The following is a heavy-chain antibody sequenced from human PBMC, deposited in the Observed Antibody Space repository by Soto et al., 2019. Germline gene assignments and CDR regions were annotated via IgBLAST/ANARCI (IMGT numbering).Heavy chain of an antibody. Sequence: ASVKVSCKASGYTFTTFYVHWVRQAPGQGLEWVGLINPIGGSTKYAQDFQGRLTLTRDTSTSTVYMVLSSLTSEDTAVYYCARDPIRDGYNNGLDYWGRGTLVTVSS. CDR2: INPIGGST. CDR1: GYTFTTFY. V-gene: IGHV1-46*01. J-gene: IGHJ4*02. D-gene: IGHD5-12*01. CDR3: ARDPIRDGYNNGLDY.